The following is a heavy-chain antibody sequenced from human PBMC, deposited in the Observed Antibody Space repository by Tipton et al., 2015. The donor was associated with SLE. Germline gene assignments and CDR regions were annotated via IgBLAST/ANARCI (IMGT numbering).Heavy chain of an antibody. J-gene: IGHJ4*02. CDR2: INNRRIV. CDR1: GFTFSDFY. V-gene: IGHV3-69-1*01. D-gene: IGHD3-10*01. CDR3: GVVH. Sequence: SLRLSCAASGFTFSDFYMDWIRQTPGKGLEWVSSINNRRIVNYADSVRGRFTISRDNTENSLYLQMNSLRDEDTAVYYCGVVHWGQGTLVTVSS.